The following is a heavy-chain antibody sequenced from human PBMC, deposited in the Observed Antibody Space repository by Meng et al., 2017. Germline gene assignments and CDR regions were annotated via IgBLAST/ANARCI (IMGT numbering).Heavy chain of an antibody. Sequence: QVQLQGSAPGLVKPSGTLSLTCSVSGGAISSSNWWRWVRQPPGKGLEWIGEIYHSGSTNYNPSLKSRVTISVDKSKNQFSLKLSSVTAADTAVYYCARGRYSSGWDRFDYWGQGTLVTVSS. CDR2: IYHSGST. V-gene: IGHV4-4*02. D-gene: IGHD6-19*01. CDR1: GGAISSSNW. CDR3: ARGRYSSGWDRFDY. J-gene: IGHJ4*02.